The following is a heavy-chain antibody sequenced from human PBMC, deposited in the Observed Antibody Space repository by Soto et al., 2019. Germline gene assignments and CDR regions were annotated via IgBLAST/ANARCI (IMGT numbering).Heavy chain of an antibody. J-gene: IGHJ3*02. V-gene: IGHV3-15*01. CDR2: IKSKTDGGTT. D-gene: IGHD3-3*01. Sequence: GGSLRLSCAASGFTFSNAWMSWVRQAPGKGLEWVGRIKSKTDGGTTDYAAPVKGRFTISRDDSKNTLYLQMNSLKTEDTAVYYCTTDIDFWNRPFDALDIWGQGTMVTVSS. CDR1: GFTFSNAW. CDR3: TTDIDFWNRPFDALDI.